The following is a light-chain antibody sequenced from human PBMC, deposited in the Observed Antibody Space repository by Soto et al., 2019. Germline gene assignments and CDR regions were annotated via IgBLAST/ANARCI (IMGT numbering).Light chain of an antibody. CDR3: SSYASSVSYV. CDR1: SSDVGGYNY. Sequence: QSALTQPASVSGSPGQSINISCTGTSSDVGGYNYVSWYQQHPGKAPKFIIYEVSNRPEGGPNRFFGSKSGNTASLTISGLQAEDEADYYCSSYASSVSYVFGNGTKLTVL. CDR2: EVS. J-gene: IGLJ1*01. V-gene: IGLV2-14*01.